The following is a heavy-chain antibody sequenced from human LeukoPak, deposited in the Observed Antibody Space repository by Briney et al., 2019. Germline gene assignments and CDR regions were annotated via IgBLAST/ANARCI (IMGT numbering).Heavy chain of an antibody. J-gene: IGHJ5*02. CDR2: IYTSGST. D-gene: IGHD4-11*01. CDR3: ARDSPIVTTRYWFDP. CDR1: GGSISSYY. Sequence: SETLPLTCTVSGGSISSYYWSWIRQPAGKGLEWIGRIYTSGSTNYNPSLKSRVTMSVDTSKNQFSLKLSSVTAADTAVYYCARDSPIVTTRYWFDPWGQGTLVTVSS. V-gene: IGHV4-4*07.